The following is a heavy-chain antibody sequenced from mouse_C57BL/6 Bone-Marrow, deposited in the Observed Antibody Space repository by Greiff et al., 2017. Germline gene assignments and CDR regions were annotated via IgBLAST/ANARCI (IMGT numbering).Heavy chain of an antibody. D-gene: IGHD1-1*01. Sequence: QVQLQQPGAELVKPGASVKLSCKASGYTFTSYWMNWVKQRPGQGLEWIGMIHPNSGSTNYNDKFKSKATLTVDKSSSTAYMQLSSLTTEDSSVYYFARITTVVATNFDVWGTGTTVTVSS. CDR3: ARITTVVATNFDV. CDR2: IHPNSGST. J-gene: IGHJ1*03. V-gene: IGHV1-64*01. CDR1: GYTFTSYW.